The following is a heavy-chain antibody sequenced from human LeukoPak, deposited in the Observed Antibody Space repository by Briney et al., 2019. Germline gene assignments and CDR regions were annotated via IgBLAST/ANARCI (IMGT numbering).Heavy chain of an antibody. V-gene: IGHV1-2*02. Sequence: ASVKVSCKASGYTFTDYFIHWVRQAPGQGLEWMGWINPNIGDASYVQKFQDRVTMTRDRSINTAYMELSRLTSDDTAVYYCARMALDGGDSIGFDSWGQGTLVTVSS. CDR2: INPNIGDA. CDR3: ARMALDGGDSIGFDS. CDR1: GYTFTDYF. J-gene: IGHJ5*01. D-gene: IGHD2-21*02.